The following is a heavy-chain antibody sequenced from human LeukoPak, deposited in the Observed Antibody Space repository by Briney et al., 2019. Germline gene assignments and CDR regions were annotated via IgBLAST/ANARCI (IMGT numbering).Heavy chain of an antibody. V-gene: IGHV4-59*01. CDR3: ARAGTFDWAPYYFDY. CDR2: LFHTGST. J-gene: IGHJ4*02. CDR1: GGSIGSDY. D-gene: IGHD3-9*01. Sequence: SETPSLTCTVSGGSIGSDYWCWIRQPPGKGLEWIGCLFHTGSTYYNPSLKSRVTTSVDTSKNQFSLKLTSVTAADTAVYYCARAGTFDWAPYYFDYWGQGILVTVSS.